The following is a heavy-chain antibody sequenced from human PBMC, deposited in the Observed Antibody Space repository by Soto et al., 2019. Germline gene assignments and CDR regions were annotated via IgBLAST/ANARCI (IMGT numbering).Heavy chain of an antibody. CDR1: GFTFTSSA. CDR3: AADRYYDSSGYYNWFDP. Sequence: GASVKVSCKASGFTFTSSAVQWARQARGQRLEWIGWIVVGSGNTNYAQKFQERVTITRDMSTSTAYMELSSLRSEDTAVYYCAADRYYDSSGYYNWFDPWGQGTLVTVSS. CDR2: IVVGSGNT. D-gene: IGHD3-22*01. J-gene: IGHJ5*02. V-gene: IGHV1-58*01.